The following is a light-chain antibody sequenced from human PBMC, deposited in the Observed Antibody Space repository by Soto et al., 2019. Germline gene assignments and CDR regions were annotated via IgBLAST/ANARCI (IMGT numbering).Light chain of an antibody. CDR1: QSISSY. CDR3: QQSYNTPQT. J-gene: IGKJ5*01. Sequence: DIQMTQSPSSLSASVGDRVIITCRASQSISSYLNWYQQKPGKAPKLLIYAASNLQSGVTSRFSGSGSETDFTLTISSLQPEDFATYYCQQSYNTPQTVGQGTRLDIK. CDR2: AAS. V-gene: IGKV1-39*01.